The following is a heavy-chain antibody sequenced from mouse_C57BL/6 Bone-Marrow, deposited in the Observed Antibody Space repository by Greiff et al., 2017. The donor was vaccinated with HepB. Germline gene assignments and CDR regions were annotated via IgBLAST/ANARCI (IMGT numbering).Heavy chain of an antibody. D-gene: IGHD1-1*01. CDR2: IDPSDSYT. V-gene: IGHV1-69*01. CDR3: ARDGSHYFDY. J-gene: IGHJ2*01. CDR1: GYTFTSYW. Sequence: VQLQQSGAELVMPGASVKLSCKASGYTFTSYWMHWVKQRPGQGLEWIGEIDPSDSYTNYNQKFKGKATLTVDKSSSTAYMQLSSLTSEDSAVYYCARDGSHYFDYWGQGTTLTVSS.